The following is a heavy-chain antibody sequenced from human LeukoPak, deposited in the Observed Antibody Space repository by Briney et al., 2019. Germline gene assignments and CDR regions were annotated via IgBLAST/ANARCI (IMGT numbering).Heavy chain of an antibody. CDR3: ARDPTTYYYMDV. CDR1: GFISSDSW. J-gene: IGHJ6*03. CDR2: INSDGSSR. Sequence: GGSLRLSCAASGFISSDSWIHWVRQGPGGGLVWVSRINSDGSSRSFADSVRGRVTISRDNAKNTLYLQMNSLRAEDTAVYYCARDPTTYYYMDVWGKGTTVTVSS. D-gene: IGHD4-11*01. V-gene: IGHV3-74*01.